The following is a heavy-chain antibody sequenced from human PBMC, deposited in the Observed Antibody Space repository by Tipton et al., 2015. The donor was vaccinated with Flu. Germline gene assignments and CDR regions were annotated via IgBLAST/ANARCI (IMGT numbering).Heavy chain of an antibody. CDR1: GSSFGSDYC. J-gene: IGHJ5*01. V-gene: IGHV4-38-2*01. CDR2: IHQTVNV. D-gene: IGHD4-11*01. CDR3: TRRDYSNYVSDPSNWLDS. Sequence: TLSLTCSVSGSSFGSDYCWGWVRQPPGKGLEWTGNIHQTVNVYYNPSFRSRITISIDRSKNRFSLELKSATAADTAVYYCTRRDYSNYVSDPSNWLDSWGQGTQVGVSS.